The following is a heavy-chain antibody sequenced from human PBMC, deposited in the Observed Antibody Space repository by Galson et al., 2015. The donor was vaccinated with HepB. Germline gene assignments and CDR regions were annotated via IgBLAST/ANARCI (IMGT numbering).Heavy chain of an antibody. CDR3: AKARGEYQPPLSG. Sequence: SLRLSCAASGFTFSSYAMSWVRQAPGKGLEWVSAISGSGGSTYYADSVKGRFTISRDNSKHTLYLQMNSLRAEDTAVYYCAKARGEYQPPLSGWGQGTLVTVSS. D-gene: IGHD2-2*01. CDR2: ISGSGGST. CDR1: GFTFSSYA. J-gene: IGHJ4*02. V-gene: IGHV3-23*01.